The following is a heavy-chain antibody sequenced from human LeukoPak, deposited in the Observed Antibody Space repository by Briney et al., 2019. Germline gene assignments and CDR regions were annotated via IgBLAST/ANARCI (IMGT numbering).Heavy chain of an antibody. V-gene: IGHV4-59*01. CDR3: AREGIAVAPFFDY. CDR1: GGSISSYY. CDR2: IYYSGST. J-gene: IGHJ4*02. Sequence: SETLSLTCTVSGGSISSYYWSWIRQPPGKGLEWIGYIYYSGSTNYNPSLKSRVTISVDTSKNQFSLKLSSVTAADTAVYHCAREGIAVAPFFDYWGQGTLVTVSS. D-gene: IGHD6-19*01.